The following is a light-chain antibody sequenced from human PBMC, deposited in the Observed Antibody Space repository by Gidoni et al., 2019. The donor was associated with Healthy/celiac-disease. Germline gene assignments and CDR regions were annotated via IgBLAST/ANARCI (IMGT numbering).Light chain of an antibody. Sequence: DIQMTQSPSSLSASVGDRVTITCRASQSSSSYLNWYQQKPGKAPKLLIYAASSLQSGVPSRFSGSGSGTDFTLTISSLQHEDFATYYCQQSYSTLYSFGQGTKLEIK. CDR1: QSSSSY. J-gene: IGKJ2*03. CDR2: AAS. V-gene: IGKV1-39*01. CDR3: QQSYSTLYS.